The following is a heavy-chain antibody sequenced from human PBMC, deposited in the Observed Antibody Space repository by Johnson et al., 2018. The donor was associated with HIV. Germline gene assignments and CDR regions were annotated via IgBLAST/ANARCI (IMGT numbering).Heavy chain of an antibody. CDR2: ISYDGSNK. Sequence: HVQLVESGGGLVQPGGSLRLSCAASGFTVTTKYMSWVRQAPGKGLEWVAVISYDGSNKYYADSVKGRFTISRDNSKNTLYLQMNSLRAEDTAVYYCAETPGIAAAGTGYAFDIWGQGTMVTVSS. V-gene: IGHV3-30*03. J-gene: IGHJ3*02. D-gene: IGHD6-13*01. CDR3: AETPGIAAAGTGYAFDI. CDR1: GFTVTTKY.